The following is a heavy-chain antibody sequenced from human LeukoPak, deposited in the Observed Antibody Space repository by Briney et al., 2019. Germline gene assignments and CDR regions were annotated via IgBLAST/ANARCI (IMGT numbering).Heavy chain of an antibody. CDR2: ISYDGSNK. CDR3: ARAPQEGSSWHKYLQH. J-gene: IGHJ1*01. CDR1: GFTFSSYA. V-gene: IGHV3-30*04. Sequence: PGGSLRLSCAASGFTFSSYAMHWVRQAPGKGLEWVAVISYDGSNKYYADSVKGRFTISRDNSKNTLYLQMNSLRAEDTAVYYCARAPQEGSSWHKYLQHWGQGTLVTVSS. D-gene: IGHD6-13*01.